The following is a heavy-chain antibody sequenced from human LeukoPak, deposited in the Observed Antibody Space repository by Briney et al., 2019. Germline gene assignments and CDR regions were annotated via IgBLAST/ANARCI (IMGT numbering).Heavy chain of an antibody. D-gene: IGHD1-14*01. CDR2: IYSGGST. Sequence: GGSLRLSCAAAGVTVSRNHMDWVRQPPGKGLEWVSIIYSGGSTYYADSVKGRFTISRDNSQKTLYLQVNSLRAEDTAVYYCAKTYNNVSDPWGQGTLVTVSS. J-gene: IGHJ5*02. CDR1: GVTVSRNH. V-gene: IGHV3-53*01. CDR3: AKTYNNVSDP.